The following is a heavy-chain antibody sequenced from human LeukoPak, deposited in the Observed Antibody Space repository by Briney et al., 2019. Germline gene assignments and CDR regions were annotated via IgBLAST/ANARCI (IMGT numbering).Heavy chain of an antibody. V-gene: IGHV4-59*12. J-gene: IGHJ2*01. Sequence: SETLSLTCTVSGGSMNDYYWTWIRQPPGKGLEWIGYIYYSGNTNYNPSLESRVTISIDTSKNQFSLRMTSVTAADTAVYYCARDGPRVGLDCGGDCYYWYFDIWGRGTLVTVSS. CDR1: GGSMNDYY. D-gene: IGHD2-21*02. CDR2: IYYSGNT. CDR3: ARDGPRVGLDCGGDCYYWYFDI.